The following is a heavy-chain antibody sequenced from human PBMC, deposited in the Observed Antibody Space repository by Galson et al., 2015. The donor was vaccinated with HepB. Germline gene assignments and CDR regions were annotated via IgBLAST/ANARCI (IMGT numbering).Heavy chain of an antibody. Sequence: SLRLSCAASGFTFSSYAMSWVRQAPGKGLEWVSAISGSGGSTYYADSVKGRFTISRDNSKNTLYLQMNSLRAEDTAVYYCANSPWGWDYYMDVWGKGTTVTVSS. CDR2: ISGSGGST. V-gene: IGHV3-23*01. D-gene: IGHD3-16*01. J-gene: IGHJ6*03. CDR3: ANSPWGWDYYMDV. CDR1: GFTFSSYA.